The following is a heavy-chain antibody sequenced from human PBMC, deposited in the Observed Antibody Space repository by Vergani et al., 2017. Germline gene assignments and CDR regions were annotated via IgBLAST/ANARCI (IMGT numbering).Heavy chain of an antibody. CDR3: ARVNTETNGHLYYYYYMDV. J-gene: IGHJ6*03. V-gene: IGHV4-34*01. CDR1: GGVFTSYH. CDR2: IDHTGRP. D-gene: IGHD2-8*01. Sequence: QVQLQQWGGGLLKPSETLSLTCVVNGGVFTSYHWTWIRQSPGEGLEWVGDIDHTGRPDYNPSLKSRLTRSVDKSRNQFSLTLNSVTATDTAIYFCARVNTETNGHLYYYYYMDVWGQGTAVTVS.